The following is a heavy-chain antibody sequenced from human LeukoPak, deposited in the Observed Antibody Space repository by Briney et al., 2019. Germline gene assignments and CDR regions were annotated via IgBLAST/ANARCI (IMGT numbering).Heavy chain of an antibody. V-gene: IGHV7-4-1*02. CDR2: INANTGNP. CDR1: GYTFTSYD. J-gene: IGHJ6*03. Sequence: GASVKVSCKASGYTFTSYDINWVRQATGQGLEWMGWINANTGNPTYAQGFTGRFVFSLDTSVSTAYLQISSLKAEDTAVYYCAKSSQWLDYYYYMDVWGKGTTVTVSS. CDR3: AKSSQWLDYYYYMDV. D-gene: IGHD6-19*01.